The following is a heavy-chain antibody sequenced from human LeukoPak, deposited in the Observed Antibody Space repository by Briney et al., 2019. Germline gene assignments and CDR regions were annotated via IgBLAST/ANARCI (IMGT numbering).Heavy chain of an antibody. CDR1: GFTFSSYA. V-gene: IGHV3-30*14. D-gene: IGHD3-10*01. Sequence: GGSLRLSCAASGFTFSSYAMHWVRQAPGKGLEWVAVISYDGSNKYYADSVKGRFTISRDNSKNTLYLQMNSLRAEDTAVYYCAREDYYGSGSYPHYYGMDVWGQGTTVTVSS. CDR2: ISYDGSNK. J-gene: IGHJ6*02. CDR3: AREDYYGSGSYPHYYGMDV.